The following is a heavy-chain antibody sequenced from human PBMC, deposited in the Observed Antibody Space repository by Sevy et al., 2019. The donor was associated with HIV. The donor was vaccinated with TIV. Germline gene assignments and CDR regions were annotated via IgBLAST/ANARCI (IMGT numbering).Heavy chain of an antibody. J-gene: IGHJ6*02. CDR3: ARDGDCSGGSCYPNYYYGMDV. D-gene: IGHD2-15*01. CDR2: ISAYNGNT. CDR1: GYTFTSYG. V-gene: IGHV1-18*01. Sequence: ASVKVSCKASGYTFTSYGISWVRQAPGQGLEWMGWISAYNGNTNYAQKLQGRVTMTTDTSTSTAYMELRSLRSDDTAGYYCARDGDCSGGSCYPNYYYGMDVWGQGTTVTVSS.